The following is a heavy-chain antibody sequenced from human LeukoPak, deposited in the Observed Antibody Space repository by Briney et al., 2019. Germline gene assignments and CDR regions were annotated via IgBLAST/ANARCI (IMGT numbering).Heavy chain of an antibody. CDR3: ATDIGCSATSCPSFHYYYYMDV. D-gene: IGHD2-2*01. J-gene: IGHJ6*03. Sequence: GGSLRLSCAASGFTYDYYAMHWVRQAPGKGLEWVSLISWDGSNIKYADSVKGRFTISRDNSKNSLYLQMNSLRDEDTAFYYCATDIGCSATSCPSFHYYYYMDVWGKGTTVTVSS. CDR2: ISWDGSNI. V-gene: IGHV3-43D*04. CDR1: GFTYDYYA.